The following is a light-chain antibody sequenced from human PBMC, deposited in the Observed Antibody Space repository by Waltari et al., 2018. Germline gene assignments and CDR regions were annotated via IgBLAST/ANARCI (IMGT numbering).Light chain of an antibody. CDR2: AS. J-gene: IGKJ4*01. V-gene: IGKV1-6*01. Sequence: AIQMTQSPSSLSAYVGARVTITCRASQGIRTELGWYQQSPGTAPKLLIYASTLEFGVPSRFSGSGSGTDFSLTIDGLQPEDFATYYCLQDYNYPLTFGGGTKVEIK. CDR1: QGIRTE. CDR3: LQDYNYPLT.